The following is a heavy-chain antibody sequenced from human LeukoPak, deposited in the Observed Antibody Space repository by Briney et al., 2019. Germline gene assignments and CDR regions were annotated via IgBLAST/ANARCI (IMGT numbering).Heavy chain of an antibody. D-gene: IGHD1-1*01. V-gene: IGHV3-30*04. CDR1: GFTFSSYA. Sequence: PGRSLRLSCAASGFTFSSYAMHWVRQAPGKGLEWVAVISYDGSNKYYADSVKGRFTISRDNSKNTLYLQMNSLRAEDTAVYYCARMGFPNWNDAPFDYWGQGTLVTVSS. J-gene: IGHJ4*02. CDR2: ISYDGSNK. CDR3: ARMGFPNWNDAPFDY.